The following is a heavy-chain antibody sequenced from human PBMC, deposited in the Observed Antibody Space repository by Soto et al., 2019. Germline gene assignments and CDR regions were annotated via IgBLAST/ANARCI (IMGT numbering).Heavy chain of an antibody. D-gene: IGHD2-15*01. Sequence: QVQLVESGGGVVQPGRSLRLSCAASGLILSTYAMYWVRQAPGKGLEWVAVISYDGNNKYYADSVKGRFTISRDNSKNTLYLQMNSLRAEDTAVYYCARAGCDGGSCYTLVGLRYGMDVWGQGTTVTVSS. J-gene: IGHJ6*02. CDR1: GLILSTYA. V-gene: IGHV3-30-3*01. CDR2: ISYDGNNK. CDR3: ARAGCDGGSCYTLVGLRYGMDV.